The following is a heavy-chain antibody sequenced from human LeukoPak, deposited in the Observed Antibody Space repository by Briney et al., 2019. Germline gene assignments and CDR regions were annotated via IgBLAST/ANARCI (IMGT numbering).Heavy chain of an antibody. Sequence: GGSLRLSCAASGFTFSNFLMTWVRHSPGKGLEWVASINEDGSRELYVDSAKGRFSISRDNANNALSLQMNSLRVEDTAVYYCARAVCWRCYNDYWGQGTLVTVSS. D-gene: IGHD2-8*02. V-gene: IGHV3-7*01. CDR2: INEDGSRE. J-gene: IGHJ4*02. CDR3: ARAVCWRCYNDY. CDR1: GFTFSNFL.